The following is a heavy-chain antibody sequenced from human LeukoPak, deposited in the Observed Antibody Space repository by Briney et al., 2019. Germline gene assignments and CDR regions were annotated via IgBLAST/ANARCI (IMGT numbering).Heavy chain of an antibody. Sequence: PSETLSLTCTDSVGSSSSHYRWWILQPPGKGLEWIGYIYDSGSTSYNPSLKSRVTISGDTSKNQFSLRLSSVTASDTAVYYCARPLIGGGWHAFDIWGQGTMVTVSS. CDR2: IYDSGST. CDR3: ARPLIGGGWHAFDI. V-gene: IGHV4-59*08. J-gene: IGHJ3*02. D-gene: IGHD3-22*01. CDR1: VGSSSSHY.